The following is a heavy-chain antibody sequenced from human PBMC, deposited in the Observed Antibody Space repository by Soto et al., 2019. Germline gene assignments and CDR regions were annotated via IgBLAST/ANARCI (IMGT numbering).Heavy chain of an antibody. CDR3: ARDRDILTAYYPY. CDR1: GYTFTTYA. V-gene: IGHV1-3*01. Sequence: ASVKVSCKASGYTFTTYAMHWVRQAPGQRLEWMGWINADNGDTKYSQIFQGRVTFTRDTSATTAYMEVSRLRSEDTAVYYCARDRDILTAYYPYWGQGTLVTVS. D-gene: IGHD3-9*01. CDR2: INADNGDT. J-gene: IGHJ4*02.